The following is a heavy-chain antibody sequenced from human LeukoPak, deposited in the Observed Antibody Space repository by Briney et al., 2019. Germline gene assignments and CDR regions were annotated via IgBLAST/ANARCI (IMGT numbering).Heavy chain of an antibody. J-gene: IGHJ4*02. CDR1: GFTFSDSG. CDR3: ATFPSGSWSAY. D-gene: IGHD1-26*01. V-gene: IGHV3-73*01. Sequence: GGSLRLSCAASGFTFSDSGMHWVRQASGKGLEWVGHIRSKADSYATVYAASVKGKFTITRGDSENTAYLQMNSLKTEDTAVYYCATFPSGSWSAYWGQGTLVTVSS. CDR2: IRSKADSYAT.